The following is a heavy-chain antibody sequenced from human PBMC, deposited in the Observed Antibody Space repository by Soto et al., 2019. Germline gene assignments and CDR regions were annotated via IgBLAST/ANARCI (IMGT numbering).Heavy chain of an antibody. D-gene: IGHD3-3*01. CDR2: ISYDGSNK. CDR3: ARGYDFWSGYSIPYGMDV. J-gene: IGHJ6*02. Sequence: GESLKISCAASGFTFSSYAMHWVRQAPGKGLEWVAVISYDGSNKYYADSVKGRFTISRDNSKNTLYLQMNSLRAEDTAVYYCARGYDFWSGYSIPYGMDVWGQGTTVTVSS. CDR1: GFTFSSYA. V-gene: IGHV3-30-3*01.